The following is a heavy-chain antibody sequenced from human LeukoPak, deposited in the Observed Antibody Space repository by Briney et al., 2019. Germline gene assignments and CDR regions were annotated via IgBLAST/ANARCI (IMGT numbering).Heavy chain of an antibody. V-gene: IGHV3-53*01. Sequence: GGSLRLSCTVSGFTVSSNSMSWVRQAPGKGLEWVSFIYSAGSTHYSGSVKGRFTISIDNSKNTLYLQMNSLRAEDTAVYYCARRAGAYTHPYDYWGQGTLVTVS. CDR3: ARRAGAYTHPYDY. D-gene: IGHD3-16*01. CDR2: IYSAGST. J-gene: IGHJ4*02. CDR1: GFTVSSNS.